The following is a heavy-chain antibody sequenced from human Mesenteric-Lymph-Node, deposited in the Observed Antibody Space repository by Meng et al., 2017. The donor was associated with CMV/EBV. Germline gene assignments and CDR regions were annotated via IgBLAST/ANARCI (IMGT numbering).Heavy chain of an antibody. V-gene: IGHV4-39*01. Sequence: LTCTCAGGSISSSSYCCGCICHPRGKGLEWIGSIYYSGRTYYNPYLKSRVPISVDTSKTQFSLKLTSVTAADTAVYYCAGHDYPPAVWGQGTLVTVSS. D-gene: IGHD4-11*01. CDR3: AGHDYPPAV. CDR2: IYYSGRT. CDR1: GGSISSSSYC. J-gene: IGHJ4*02.